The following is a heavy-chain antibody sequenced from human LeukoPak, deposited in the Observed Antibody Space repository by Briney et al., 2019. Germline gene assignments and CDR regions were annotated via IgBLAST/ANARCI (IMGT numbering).Heavy chain of an antibody. CDR3: ARLRPTVRPQPYYMDV. CDR2: IYHSGST. J-gene: IGHJ6*03. V-gene: IGHV4-4*02. D-gene: IGHD4-17*01. CDR1: GGSISSSNW. Sequence: SETLSLTCAVSGGSISSSNWWSWVRQPPGKGLEWIGEIYHSGSTNYNPSLNPSLKSRVTISVDKSKNQFSLKLSSVTAADTAVYYCARLRPTVRPQPYYMDVWGKGTTVTVSS.